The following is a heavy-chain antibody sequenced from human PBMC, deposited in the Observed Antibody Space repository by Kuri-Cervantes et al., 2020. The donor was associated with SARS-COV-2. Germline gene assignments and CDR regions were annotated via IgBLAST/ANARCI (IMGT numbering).Heavy chain of an antibody. CDR2: INHSGST. CDR3: ARGYGSYFY. CDR1: GGSLSGYY. V-gene: IGHV4-34*01. Sequence: SQTLSLTCAVYGGSLSGYYWSWIRQPPGKGLEWIGEINHSGSTNYNPSLTSRVTMSVDTSKNQFSLKLSSVTAADTAVYYCARGYGSYFYWGQGTLVTVSS. J-gene: IGHJ4*02. D-gene: IGHD1-26*01.